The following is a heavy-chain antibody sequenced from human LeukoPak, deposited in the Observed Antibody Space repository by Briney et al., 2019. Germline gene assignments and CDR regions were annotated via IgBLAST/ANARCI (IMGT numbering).Heavy chain of an antibody. CDR2: IWYDGSNK. D-gene: IGHD6-13*01. CDR3: ARDHLIAAAGGDAFDI. V-gene: IGHV3-33*01. J-gene: IGHJ3*02. CDR1: GFTFSSYG. Sequence: GGSLRLSCAASGFTFSSYGMHWVRQAPGKGLEWVAVIWYDGSNKYYADSVKGRFTISRDNSKNTLYLQMNSLRAEDTAVYYCARDHLIAAAGGDAFDIWGQGTMVTVSS.